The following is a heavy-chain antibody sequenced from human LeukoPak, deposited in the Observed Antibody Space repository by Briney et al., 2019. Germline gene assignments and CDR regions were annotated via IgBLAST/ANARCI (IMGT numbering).Heavy chain of an antibody. J-gene: IGHJ5*02. Sequence: ASVKVSCKASGYTFTGYYMHWVRQAPGQGLEWMGWINPNSGGTNYAQKFQGRVTMTRDTSISTAYMELSRLRSDDTAVYYCARARKTTVVIFRAGHNWFDPWGQGTLVTVSS. D-gene: IGHD4-23*01. CDR2: INPNSGGT. V-gene: IGHV1-2*02. CDR3: ARARKTTVVIFRAGHNWFDP. CDR1: GYTFTGYY.